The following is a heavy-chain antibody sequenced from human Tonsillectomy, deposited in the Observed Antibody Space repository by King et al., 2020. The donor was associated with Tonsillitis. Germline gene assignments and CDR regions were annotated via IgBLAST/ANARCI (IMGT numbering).Heavy chain of an antibody. CDR2: IYYSGST. J-gene: IGHJ3*02. CDR1: GGSISSYY. CDR3: ARRVAPYYDFWSGYAFDI. V-gene: IGHV4-59*01. Sequence: VQLQESGPGLVKPSETLSLTCTVSGGSISSYYWSWIRQPPGKGLEWIGYIYYSGSTNYNPSLKSRVTISLETSKNQFSLKLSSVTAADTAVYYCARRVAPYYDFWSGYAFDIWGQGTMVTVSS. D-gene: IGHD3-3*01.